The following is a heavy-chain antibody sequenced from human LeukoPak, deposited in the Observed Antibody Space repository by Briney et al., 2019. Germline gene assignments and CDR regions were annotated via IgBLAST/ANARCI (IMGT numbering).Heavy chain of an antibody. CDR3: AKSSKGAAAGTGYFDY. J-gene: IGHJ4*02. CDR1: GFIFSAYP. CDR2: ISDRGVAT. V-gene: IGHV3-23*01. Sequence: PGGSLRLSCVASGFIFSAYPMTWVRQAPGKGLEGVSGISDRGVATYHADSVKGRFTISRDNSKNTLYLQMNSLRAEDTAVYYCAKSSKGAAAGTGYFDYWGQGTLVTVSS. D-gene: IGHD6-13*01.